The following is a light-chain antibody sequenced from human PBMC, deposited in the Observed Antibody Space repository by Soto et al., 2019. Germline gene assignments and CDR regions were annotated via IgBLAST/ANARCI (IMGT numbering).Light chain of an antibody. Sequence: DIQMTQFPSTLSASVGDRVTIPCRASQTTNTWLAWYQQKPGTAPKLLIYDASSLEGGVPSRFSASGSGTEFTLTISSLQPDDLATYYCQQYISYPYTFGQGTKVEIK. J-gene: IGKJ2*01. V-gene: IGKV1-5*01. CDR2: DAS. CDR1: QTTNTW. CDR3: QQYISYPYT.